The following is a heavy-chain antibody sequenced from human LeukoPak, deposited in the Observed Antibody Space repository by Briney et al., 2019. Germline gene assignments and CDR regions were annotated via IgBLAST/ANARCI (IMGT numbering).Heavy chain of an antibody. J-gene: IGHJ5*02. CDR1: GYSFTSYG. Sequence: GESLKISCKGSGYSFTSYGISWVRQMPGKGLEWMGRIDPSDSYTNYSPSFQGHVTISADKSISTAYLQWSSLKASDTAMYYCARREGDWFDRWGQGTLVTVSS. CDR2: IDPSDSYT. V-gene: IGHV5-10-1*01. CDR3: ARREGDWFDR.